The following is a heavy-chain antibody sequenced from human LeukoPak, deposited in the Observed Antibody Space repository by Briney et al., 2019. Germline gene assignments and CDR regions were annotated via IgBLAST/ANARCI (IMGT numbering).Heavy chain of an antibody. Sequence: SETLSLTCTVSGGSISSSSYYWGWIRQPPGKGLEWIGSIYYSGSTYYNPSLKSRVTISVDTSKNQFSLKLSSVTAADTAVYYCARGAVGYCSSTSCYYYYGMDVWGQGTTVTVSS. V-gene: IGHV4-39*07. D-gene: IGHD2-2*01. CDR3: ARGAVGYCSSTSCYYYYGMDV. CDR1: GGSISSSSYY. CDR2: IYYSGST. J-gene: IGHJ6*02.